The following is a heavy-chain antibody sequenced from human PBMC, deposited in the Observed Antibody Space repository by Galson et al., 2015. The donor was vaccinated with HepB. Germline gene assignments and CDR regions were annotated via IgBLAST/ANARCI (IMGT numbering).Heavy chain of an antibody. Sequence: LSLTCTVSGGSISSGSYYWSWIRQPAGKGLEWIGRIYTSGSTNYNPSLKSRVTMSVDTSKNQFSLKLSSVTAADTAVYYCAGGITMIVVRRHYYYMDVWGKGTTVTVSS. J-gene: IGHJ6*03. D-gene: IGHD3-22*01. CDR2: IYTSGST. CDR1: GGSISSGSYY. V-gene: IGHV4-61*02. CDR3: AGGITMIVVRRHYYYMDV.